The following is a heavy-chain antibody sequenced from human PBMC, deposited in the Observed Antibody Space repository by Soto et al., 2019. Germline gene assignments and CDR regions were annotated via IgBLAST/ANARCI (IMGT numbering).Heavy chain of an antibody. CDR1: GFTFSSYA. V-gene: IGHV3-23*01. CDR3: AKKPDYYDSSGYPR. Sequence: XVSLRLSCAASGFTFSSYAMSWVRQAPGKGLEWVSAISGSGGSTYYADSVKGRFTISRDNSKNTLYLQMNSLRAEDTAVYYCAKKPDYYDSSGYPRWGQGTLVTVSS. D-gene: IGHD3-22*01. CDR2: ISGSGGST. J-gene: IGHJ4*02.